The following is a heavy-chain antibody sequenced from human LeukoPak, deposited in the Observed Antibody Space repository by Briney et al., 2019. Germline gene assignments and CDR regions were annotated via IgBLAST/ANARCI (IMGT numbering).Heavy chain of an antibody. Sequence: GGSLRLSCAASGFTFSTYAMHWVRQAPGKGLEWVAVISYDGSNKYYADSVKGRFTISRDNSKNTLYLQMNSLRAEDTAVYYCARDRSYCSGGSCYPTSFDYWGQGTLVTVSS. V-gene: IGHV3-30-3*01. CDR2: ISYDGSNK. D-gene: IGHD2-15*01. J-gene: IGHJ4*02. CDR3: ARDRSYCSGGSCYPTSFDY. CDR1: GFTFSTYA.